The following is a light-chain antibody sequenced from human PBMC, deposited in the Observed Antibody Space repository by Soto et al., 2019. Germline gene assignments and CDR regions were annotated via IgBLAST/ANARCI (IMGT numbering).Light chain of an antibody. V-gene: IGKV3-20*01. CDR2: GAS. Sequence: EIVLTQSPGTLSLSPGERATLSCRASQSVSSSYLAWYQQKPGQAPRLLISGASSRATGIPDRFSGSGSGTDFSRTISRLEPEDFAVYYCQQYGRSPLTFGGGTKVEIK. CDR1: QSVSSSY. J-gene: IGKJ4*01. CDR3: QQYGRSPLT.